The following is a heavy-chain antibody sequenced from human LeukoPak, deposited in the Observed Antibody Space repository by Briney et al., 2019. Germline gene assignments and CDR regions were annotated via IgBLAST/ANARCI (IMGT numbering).Heavy chain of an antibody. V-gene: IGHV4-59*08. CDR3: ARPQYCSGGSCNGFDP. CDR2: IYYSGST. J-gene: IGHJ5*02. D-gene: IGHD2-15*01. Sequence: PSETLSLTCTVSGGSISSYYWSWIRQPPGKGLEWIGYIYYSGSTNYNPSLKSRVTISVDTSKNQFSLKLSSVTAADTAVYYCARPQYCSGGSCNGFDPWGQGTLVTVSS. CDR1: GGSISSYY.